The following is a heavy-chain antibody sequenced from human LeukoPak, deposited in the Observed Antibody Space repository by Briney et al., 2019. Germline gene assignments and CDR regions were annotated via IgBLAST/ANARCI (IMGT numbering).Heavy chain of an antibody. Sequence: ASVKVSCKASGYIFTSYGMNWVRQAPGQGLELMGWINTNTGNPTYAQGFTGRFVFSLDASVSTAYLQISSLKAEDTAVYYCARDVTIGYSDYDLGFNRFDPWGQGTLVTVSS. J-gene: IGHJ5*02. CDR3: ARDVTIGYSDYDLGFNRFDP. CDR2: INTNTGNP. CDR1: GYIFTSYG. V-gene: IGHV7-4-1*02. D-gene: IGHD5-12*01.